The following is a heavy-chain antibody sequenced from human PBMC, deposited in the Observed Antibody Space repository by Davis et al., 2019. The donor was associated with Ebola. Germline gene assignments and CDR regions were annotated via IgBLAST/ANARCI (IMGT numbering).Heavy chain of an antibody. D-gene: IGHD3-3*01. Sequence: PGGSLRLSCAASGVTFNSYTMTWVRQAPGKGMEWVSSIDRKSSYIYYADSVKGRFTIARDYAKNTLYLQMNSLRAEDTAVYYCARSFGVLIEGWFDPWGQGTLVTVSS. V-gene: IGHV3-21*01. J-gene: IGHJ5*02. CDR2: IDRKSSYI. CDR1: GVTFNSYT. CDR3: ARSFGVLIEGWFDP.